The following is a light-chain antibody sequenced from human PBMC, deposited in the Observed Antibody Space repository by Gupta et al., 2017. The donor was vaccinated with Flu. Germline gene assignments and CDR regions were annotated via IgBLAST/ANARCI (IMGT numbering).Light chain of an antibody. CDR1: SSNVGSNA. CDR2: DNN. Sequence: QSVLAQPPSASGTPGQRVTISCSGSSSNVGSNAVHWYQQAPGTAPKLLIYDNNQRPSGVPDRFSGSKSGTSASLAISGLQSEDEADYYCAAWDDSLNGHYVFGTGTEVTVL. CDR3: AAWDDSLNGHYV. J-gene: IGLJ1*01. V-gene: IGLV1-44*01.